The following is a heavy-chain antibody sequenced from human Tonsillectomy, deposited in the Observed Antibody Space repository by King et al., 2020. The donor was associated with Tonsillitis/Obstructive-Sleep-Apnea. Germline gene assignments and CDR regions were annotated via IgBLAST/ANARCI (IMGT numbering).Heavy chain of an antibody. CDR3: AGDGDYYYYMDV. Sequence: VQLQESGPGLVKPSETLSLTCTVSGGSISSYYWSWIRQPPGKGLEWIGYIYYSGSTNYNPSLKSRVTISVDTSKNQFSLKLSSVTAADTAVYYCAGDGDYYYYMDVWGKGTTVTVSS. D-gene: IGHD3-10*01. J-gene: IGHJ6*03. V-gene: IGHV4-59*01. CDR2: IYYSGST. CDR1: GGSISSYY.